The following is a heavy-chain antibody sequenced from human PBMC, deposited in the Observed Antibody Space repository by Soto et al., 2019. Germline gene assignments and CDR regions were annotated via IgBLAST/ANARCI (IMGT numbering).Heavy chain of an antibody. Sequence: QVQLVQSGAEVKKPGASVKVSCKTSGYTFTTYSIHWVRQAPGQRLEWLGWIDAGNGNTQYSQKFQGRVTLTRDTSASTAFMDLSSLRSEDTAVYYCARSLSTSGGWFDPWGQGTLVTVSS. CDR3: ARSLSTSGGWFDP. V-gene: IGHV1-3*01. CDR2: IDAGNGNT. D-gene: IGHD2-2*01. J-gene: IGHJ5*02. CDR1: GYTFTTYS.